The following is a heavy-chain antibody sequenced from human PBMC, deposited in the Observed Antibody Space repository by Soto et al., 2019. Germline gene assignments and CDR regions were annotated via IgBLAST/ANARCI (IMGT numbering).Heavy chain of an antibody. CDR3: ARDRGSSYSGYDFMDY. J-gene: IGHJ4*02. CDR1: GDSVSSNSAA. D-gene: IGHD5-12*01. Sequence: PSQTLSLTCALSGDSVSSNSAAWNWIRQSPSRGPEWLGRTYYRSKWYNDYAVSVKSRITINPDTSKNQFSLQLNSVTPEDTAVYYCARDRGSSYSGYDFMDYWGQGTLVTVSS. CDR2: TYYRSKWYN. V-gene: IGHV6-1*01.